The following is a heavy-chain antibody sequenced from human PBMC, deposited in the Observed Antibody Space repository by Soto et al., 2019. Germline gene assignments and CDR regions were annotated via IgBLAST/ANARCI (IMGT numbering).Heavy chain of an antibody. Sequence: GASVKVSCKASGYTFTSYGISWVRQAPGQGLEWMGWISAYNGNTNYAQKLQGRVTMTTDTSTSTAYMELRSLRSDDTAVYYCARDPGIAAADKRWFDPWGQGTLVTVSS. CDR3: ARDPGIAAADKRWFDP. J-gene: IGHJ5*02. CDR2: ISAYNGNT. V-gene: IGHV1-18*01. D-gene: IGHD6-13*01. CDR1: GYTFTSYG.